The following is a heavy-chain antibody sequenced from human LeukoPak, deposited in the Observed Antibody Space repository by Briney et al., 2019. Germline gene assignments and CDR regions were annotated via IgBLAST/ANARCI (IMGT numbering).Heavy chain of an antibody. Sequence: SETLSLTCAVSGGSISSGGYSWSWIRQPPGKGLEWIGYIYHSGSTYYNPSLKSRVTISVDRSKNQFSLKLSSVTAADTAVYYCARGGGGGYSYGYFDYWGQGTLVTVSS. CDR2: IYHSGST. CDR3: ARGGGGGYSYGYFDY. CDR1: GGSISSGGYS. V-gene: IGHV4-30-2*01. D-gene: IGHD5-18*01. J-gene: IGHJ4*02.